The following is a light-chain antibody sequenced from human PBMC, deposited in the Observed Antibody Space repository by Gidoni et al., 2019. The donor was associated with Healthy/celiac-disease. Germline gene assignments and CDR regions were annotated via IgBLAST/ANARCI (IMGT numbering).Light chain of an antibody. CDR1: QGISSA. Sequence: AIQLTQSPSSLSPSVGDRVTITCRASQGISSALACYQQKPGKAPKLLIYDASSLESGVPSRFSGSGSGTDFTLTISSLQPEDFATYYCQQFNSYPCSFXQXTKLEIK. V-gene: IGKV1-13*02. CDR3: QQFNSYPCS. CDR2: DAS. J-gene: IGKJ2*04.